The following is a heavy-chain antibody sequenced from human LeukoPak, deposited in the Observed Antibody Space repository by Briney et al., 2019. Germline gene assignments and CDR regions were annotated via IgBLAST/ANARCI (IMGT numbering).Heavy chain of an antibody. CDR1: GGTFSSYA. Sequence: SVKVSCKASGGTFSSYAISWVRQAPGQGLEWMGGIIPIFGTANYAQKFQGRVTITADESTSTAYMELSSLRSEDTAVYYCARDAPRGNSYYYGMDVWGQGTTVTVSS. CDR2: IIPIFGTA. CDR3: ARDAPRGNSYYYGMDV. J-gene: IGHJ6*02. V-gene: IGHV1-69*01.